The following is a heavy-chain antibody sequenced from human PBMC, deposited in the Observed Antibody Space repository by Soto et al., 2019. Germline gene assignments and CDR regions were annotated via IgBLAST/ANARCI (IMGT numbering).Heavy chain of an antibody. CDR1: GFTFSNAW. D-gene: IGHD3-10*01. J-gene: IGHJ4*02. CDR2: IKSTTDGGTT. V-gene: IGHV3-15*01. Sequence: EVQLVESGGGLVKPGGSLRLSCAASGFTFSNAWMSWVRQAPGKGLEWVGRIKSTTDGGTTDYAAPVKGRFTISRDDSKNTLYLQMNSLKTEDTAVYYCTTAFLWFGELLWCQGTLVTVSS. CDR3: TTAFLWFGELL.